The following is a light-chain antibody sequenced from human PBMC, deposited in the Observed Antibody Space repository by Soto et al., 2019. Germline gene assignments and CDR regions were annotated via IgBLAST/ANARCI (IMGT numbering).Light chain of an antibody. CDR3: SSYTSSSPCVV. V-gene: IGLV2-14*01. CDR2: DVS. J-gene: IGLJ2*01. CDR1: SSDVGGYNY. Sequence: QSALTQPASVSGSPGQSITISCTGTSSDVGGYNYVSWYQQHPGKAPKLMIYDVSNRPSGVSNRFSGSKSGNTASLTISGLQAEDEADYYCSSYTSSSPCVVFGGGTTLTVL.